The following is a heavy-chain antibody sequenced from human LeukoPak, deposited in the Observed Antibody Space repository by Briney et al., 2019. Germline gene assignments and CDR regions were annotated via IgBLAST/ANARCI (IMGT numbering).Heavy chain of an antibody. CDR1: GFTFKSYG. J-gene: IGHJ3*02. CDR3: ARETMYALDI. CDR2: MWYDGSYQ. V-gene: IGHV3-33*01. D-gene: IGHD3-10*02. Sequence: GGSLRLSWAASGFTFKSYGMQWVRQAPGKGLEWVAVMWYDGSYQSYADSLKGRFTISRDNFKNTLYLQMNSLRVEDTAVYYCARETMYALDIWGQGTMVTVSS.